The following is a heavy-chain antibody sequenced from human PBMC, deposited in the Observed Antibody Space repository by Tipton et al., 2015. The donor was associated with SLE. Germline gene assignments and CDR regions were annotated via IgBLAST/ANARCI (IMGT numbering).Heavy chain of an antibody. J-gene: IGHJ4*02. Sequence: LRLPCTVSGASTNRGSYLWGWIRQPPGKRLEWIGSVYYSGSTYYNPSLESRITISLDTSKNQFSVKLSSVTAADTAVYYCARHPRPMAAFDHWGQGRLVTVSS. CDR2: VYYSGST. CDR3: ARHPRPMAAFDH. CDR1: GASTNRGSYL. D-gene: IGHD5-24*01. V-gene: IGHV4-39*07.